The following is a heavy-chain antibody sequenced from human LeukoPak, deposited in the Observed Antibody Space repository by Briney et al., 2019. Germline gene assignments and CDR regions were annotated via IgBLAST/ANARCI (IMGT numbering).Heavy chain of an antibody. CDR3: ARESLGIAAAGTWDY. CDR2: INWNGGST. D-gene: IGHD6-13*01. CDR1: GFTFDDYG. V-gene: IGHV3-20*04. Sequence: GGSLRLSCAASGFTFDDYGMSWVRQAPGKGLEWVSGINWNGGSTGYADSVKGRFTISRDNAKNSLYLQMNSLRAEDTALYYCARESLGIAAAGTWDYWGQGTLVTVSS. J-gene: IGHJ4*02.